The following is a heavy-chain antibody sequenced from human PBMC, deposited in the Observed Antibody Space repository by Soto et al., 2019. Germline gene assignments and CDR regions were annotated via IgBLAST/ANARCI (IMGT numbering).Heavy chain of an antibody. Sequence: GGPLRLWCSASGTTFTSYAMTWFRQAPGKGLEWVSAISGLDGSTYYADAVKGRFTISRDNLKNTLFLQITSLRADDTPVYYCAKGAYTFAYYWRNGALVTGSS. CDR2: ISGLDGST. CDR3: AKGAYTFAYY. CDR1: GTTFTSYA. J-gene: IGHJ4*01. V-gene: IGHV3-23*01. D-gene: IGHD5-18*01.